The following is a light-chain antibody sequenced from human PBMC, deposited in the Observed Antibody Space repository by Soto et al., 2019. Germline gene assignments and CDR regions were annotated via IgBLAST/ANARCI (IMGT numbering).Light chain of an antibody. CDR2: STS. V-gene: IGKV3-20*01. J-gene: IGKJ1*01. CDR1: QSVSSN. CDR3: QQYGSSLWT. Sequence: VLTQSPGTLSLSPWDRATLSCRASQSVSSNLAWYHQKPGQAPRLLIYSTSSRATGIPDRFSGSGSGTDFTLTISRLEPEDFAVYYCQQYGSSLWTFGQGTKVDIK.